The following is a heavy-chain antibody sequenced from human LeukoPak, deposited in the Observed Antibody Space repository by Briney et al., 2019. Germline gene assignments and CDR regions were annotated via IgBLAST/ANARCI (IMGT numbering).Heavy chain of an antibody. Sequence: ASETLSLTCAVYGGSFSGYYWSWIRQPPGKGLEWIGEINHGGTTNYNPSLKSRVTISVDTSKNQFSLKLSSVTAADTAVYYCARGGGGYCSSTSCYRSRKSHNWFDPWGQGTLVTVSS. V-gene: IGHV4-34*01. J-gene: IGHJ5*02. CDR3: ARGGGGYCSSTSCYRSRKSHNWFDP. CDR1: GGSFSGYY. D-gene: IGHD2-2*01. CDR2: INHGGTT.